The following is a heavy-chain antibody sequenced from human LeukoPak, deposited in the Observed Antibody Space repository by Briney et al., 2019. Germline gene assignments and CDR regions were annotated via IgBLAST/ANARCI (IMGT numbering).Heavy chain of an antibody. CDR1: GFTFSSYG. CDR3: EKGNVPGYYSGAFDD. J-gene: IGHJ4*02. D-gene: IGHD3-9*01. CDR2: ISYDGSNK. V-gene: IGHV3-30*18. Sequence: PGGSLRLSCAASGFTFSSYGMHWVRQAPGKGLEWVAVISYDGSNKTYADSVKGRFTISRDNSKNTLYLQMNSLRADDPAAYYSEKGNVPGYYSGAFDDWGQGTLVTVSA.